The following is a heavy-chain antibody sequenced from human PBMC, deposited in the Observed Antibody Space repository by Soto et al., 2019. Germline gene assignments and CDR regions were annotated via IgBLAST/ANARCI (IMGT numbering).Heavy chain of an antibody. J-gene: IGHJ4*02. CDR1: GFTVSSNS. CDR3: ARVGDYAAKD. Sequence: EVQLVESGGGLIQPGGSRRLSCAASGFTVSSNSMSWVRQAPGKGLEWVSIIYSGGSTYYAASVKGRFTISRDNSKNTPYLQMNSLSAEDTAVYYCARVGDYAAKDWGQGTLVTVSS. CDR2: IYSGGST. D-gene: IGHD4-17*01. V-gene: IGHV3-53*01.